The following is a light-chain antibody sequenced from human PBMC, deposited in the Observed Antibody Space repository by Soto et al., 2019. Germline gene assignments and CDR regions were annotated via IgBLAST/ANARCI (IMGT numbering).Light chain of an antibody. CDR1: QSISNY. CDR2: IAS. Sequence: DIHMTQSPSSLSASVGDRVTITCLASQSISNYLNWYQQKPGKAPNLLIYIASNLHSGVPSRFSGSGSGTDFTLTINGLQPDDFATYYCQQSYNTPWTFGQGTKVDIK. CDR3: QQSYNTPWT. J-gene: IGKJ1*01. V-gene: IGKV1-39*01.